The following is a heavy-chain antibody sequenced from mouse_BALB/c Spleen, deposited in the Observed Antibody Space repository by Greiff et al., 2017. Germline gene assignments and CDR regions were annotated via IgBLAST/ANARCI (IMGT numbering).Heavy chain of an antibody. CDR3: TQGDYDAMDY. J-gene: IGHJ4*01. CDR1: GYTFTDYE. V-gene: IGHV1-15*01. CDR2: IDPETGGT. Sequence: QVQLQQSGAELVRPGASVTLSCKASGYTFTDYEMHWVKQTPVHGLEWIGAIDPETGGTAYNQKFKGKATLTADKSSSTAYMELRSLTSEDSAVYYCTQGDYDAMDYWGQGTSVTVSS.